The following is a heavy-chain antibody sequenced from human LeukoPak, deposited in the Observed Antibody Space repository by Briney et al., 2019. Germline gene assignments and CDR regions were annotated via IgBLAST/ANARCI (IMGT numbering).Heavy chain of an antibody. CDR3: ARSWEVAAAFDI. CDR1: GGSISSYY. CDR2: IYYSGST. V-gene: IGHV4-59*12. Sequence: SETLSLTCTVSGGSISSYYWSWIRQPPGKGLEWIGYIYYSGSTNYNPSLKSRVTISVDTSKNQFSLKLSSVTAPDTAVYYCARSWEVAAAFDIWGQGRKVTVSS. D-gene: IGHD6-25*01. J-gene: IGHJ3*02.